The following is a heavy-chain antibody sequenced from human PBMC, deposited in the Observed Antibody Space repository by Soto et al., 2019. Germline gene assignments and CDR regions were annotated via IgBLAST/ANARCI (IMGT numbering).Heavy chain of an antibody. CDR1: GDSVSSNSAA. CDR2: TYYRSKWYN. V-gene: IGHV6-1*01. Sequence: SQTLSLTCAISGDSVSSNSAAWNWIRQSPSRGLEWLGRTYYRSKWYNDYAVSVKSRITINPDTSKNQFSLQLNSVTPEDTAVYYCARAIGYSGFEPTSWYDPWGQGTLVTLSS. J-gene: IGHJ5*02. CDR3: ARAIGYSGFEPTSWYDP. D-gene: IGHD5-12*01.